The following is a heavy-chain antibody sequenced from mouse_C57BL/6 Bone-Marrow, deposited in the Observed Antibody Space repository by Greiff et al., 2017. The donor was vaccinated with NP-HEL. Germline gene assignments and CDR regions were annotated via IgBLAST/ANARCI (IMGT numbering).Heavy chain of an antibody. V-gene: IGHV1-15*01. J-gene: IGHJ3*01. CDR2: IDPETGGT. CDR1: GYTFTDYE. CDR3: TRWASWFAY. Sequence: QVQLQQSGAELVRPGASVTLSCKASGYTFTDYEMHWVKQTPVHGLEWIGAIDPETGGTAYNQKFKGKAMLTADKSSSTAYMELRSLTSEDSAVYYCTRWASWFAYWGQGTLVTVSA.